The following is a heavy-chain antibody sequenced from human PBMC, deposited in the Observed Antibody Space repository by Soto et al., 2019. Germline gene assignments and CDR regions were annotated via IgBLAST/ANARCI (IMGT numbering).Heavy chain of an antibody. Sequence: SETLSLTCSVSGVSISSYFWTWIRQPPGRGLEWIGYTYHRGSTNYSHSLKSRVAIALDTSANQFSLTVSSVTASDTAVYYCARIGGYHGPLDYWGQGTPVTVSS. J-gene: IGHJ4*02. CDR2: TYHRGST. D-gene: IGHD3-16*02. V-gene: IGHV4-59*01. CDR1: GVSISSYF. CDR3: ARIGGYHGPLDY.